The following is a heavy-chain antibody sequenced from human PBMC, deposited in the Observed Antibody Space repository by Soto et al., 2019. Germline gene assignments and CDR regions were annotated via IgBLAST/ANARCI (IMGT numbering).Heavy chain of an antibody. D-gene: IGHD3-22*01. CDR1: GFTFSSYW. CDR2: INSDRGTT. Sequence: GGSLRLSCAASGFTFSSYWMHWVRQAPGKGLVWVSRINSDRGTTSYADSVKGRFTISRDNAKNTLYLQMDSLRAEDTAVYYCAKLYYDRSGYIDYWGQGTLVTVSS. J-gene: IGHJ4*02. CDR3: AKLYYDRSGYIDY. V-gene: IGHV3-74*01.